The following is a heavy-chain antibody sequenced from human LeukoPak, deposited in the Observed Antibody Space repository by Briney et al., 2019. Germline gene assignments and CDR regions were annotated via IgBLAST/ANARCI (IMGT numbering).Heavy chain of an antibody. V-gene: IGHV1-69*04. D-gene: IGHD3-22*01. Sequence: GASVKVSCKASGGTFSSYAISWVRQAPGQGLEWMGRIIPIFGIANYAQKFQGRVTITADKSTSTAYMELSSLRSEDTAVYYCARGAGYYDSSGYTDAFHIWGQGPMVTVPS. CDR1: GGTFSSYA. J-gene: IGHJ3*02. CDR3: ARGAGYYDSSGYTDAFHI. CDR2: IIPIFGIA.